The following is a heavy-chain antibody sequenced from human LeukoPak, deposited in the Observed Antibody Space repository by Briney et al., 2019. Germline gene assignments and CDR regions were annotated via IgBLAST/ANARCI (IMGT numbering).Heavy chain of an antibody. CDR3: ARRVGASRVYYFDY. Sequence: SETLSLTCTVSGGSISSSSYYWGWIRQPPGKGLEWIGSIYYSGSTYYNPSLKSRVTISVDTSKNQFSLKLSSVTAADTAVYYCARRVGASRVYYFDYWGQGTLVTVSS. CDR2: IYYSGST. CDR1: GGSISSSSYY. J-gene: IGHJ4*02. V-gene: IGHV4-39*07. D-gene: IGHD1-26*01.